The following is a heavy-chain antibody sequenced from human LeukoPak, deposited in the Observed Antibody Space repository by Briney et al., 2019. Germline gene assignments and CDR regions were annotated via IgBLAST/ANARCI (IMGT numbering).Heavy chain of an antibody. Sequence: PSETLSLTCTVSGGSISSNNWWSWVRQPPGKGLEWIGEIFHSGSSSYNPSLKSRLTISVDKSKNQFSLNLTSVTAADTAVYYCARIPTQWLVFDYWXXGTXXXVSX. CDR2: IFHSGSS. V-gene: IGHV4-4*02. D-gene: IGHD6-19*01. CDR3: ARIPTQWLVFDY. CDR1: GGSISSNNW. J-gene: IGHJ4*01.